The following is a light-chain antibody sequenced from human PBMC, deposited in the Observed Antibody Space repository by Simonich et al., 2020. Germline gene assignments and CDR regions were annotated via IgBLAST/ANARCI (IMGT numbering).Light chain of an antibody. CDR1: HSVLYRSNNKNY. V-gene: IGKV4-1*01. Sequence: DIVMTQSPDSLAVSLGERATINYKSSHSVLYRSNNKNYLAWYQQKPGQPPKLLIYWAATRESGVPDRFSGSGSGTDFTLTISSLQAEDVAVYYCQQYYSTPYTFGQGTKLEIK. CDR3: QQYYSTPYT. J-gene: IGKJ2*01. CDR2: WAA.